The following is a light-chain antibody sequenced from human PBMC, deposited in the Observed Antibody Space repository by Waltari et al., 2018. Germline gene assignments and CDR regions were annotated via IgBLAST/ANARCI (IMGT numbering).Light chain of an antibody. Sequence: QSVLTQPPSVSGAPGQRVPISCTGLSSHLRACHAAHWYPHLPGTGPKLIICGDNNRPSGVPDRFSGSKSGTSASLAITGLQAEDEADYYCQSYDRSLSGSVFGGGTKLTVL. CDR1: SSHLRACHA. CDR2: GDN. J-gene: IGLJ2*01. V-gene: IGLV1-40*01. CDR3: QSYDRSLSGSV.